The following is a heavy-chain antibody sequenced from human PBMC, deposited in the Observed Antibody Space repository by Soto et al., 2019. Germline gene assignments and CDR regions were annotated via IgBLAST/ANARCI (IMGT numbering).Heavy chain of an antibody. CDR1: GGSFSGYY. J-gene: IGHJ3*02. Sequence: SETLCLTCAVYGGSFSGYYWSWIRQPPGKGLEWIGEINHSGSTNYNPSLKSRVTISVDTSKNQFSLKLSSVTAADTAVYYCARGITIFGVVIPSVAFDIWGQGTMVTVSS. CDR2: INHSGST. D-gene: IGHD3-3*01. V-gene: IGHV4-34*01. CDR3: ARGITIFGVVIPSVAFDI.